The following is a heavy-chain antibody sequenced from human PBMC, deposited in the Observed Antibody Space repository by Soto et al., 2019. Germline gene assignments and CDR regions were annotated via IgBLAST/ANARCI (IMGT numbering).Heavy chain of an antibody. CDR2: IKQDGSEK. Sequence: EVQLVESGGGLVQPGGSLRLSCAASGFTFSSYWMSWVRQAPGKGLEWVANIKQDGSEKYYVDSVKGRFTISRDNAKNSLYLQMNSLRAEDTAVYYCARESWGCSSIYYYYYMDVWGKGTTVTVSS. CDR1: GFTFSSYW. V-gene: IGHV3-7*01. J-gene: IGHJ6*03. D-gene: IGHD2-21*02. CDR3: ARESWGCSSIYYYYYMDV.